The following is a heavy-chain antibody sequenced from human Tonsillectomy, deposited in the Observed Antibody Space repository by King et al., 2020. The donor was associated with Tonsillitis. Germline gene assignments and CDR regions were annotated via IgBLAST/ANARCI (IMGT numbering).Heavy chain of an antibody. J-gene: IGHJ5*02. CDR2: ISAYNSNT. CDR3: ARDSIVGATTYLMWFDP. V-gene: IGHV1-18*04. D-gene: IGHD1-26*01. Sequence: VQLVESGAGVKKPGASVKISCKASGYTFTSYGISWVRQAPGQGLEWMGLISAYNSNTNYAEKLQGRVTMTTDTSKSTAYMELRSLRSDDTAVYHCARDSIVGATTYLMWFDPWGQGTLVTVSS. CDR1: GYTFTSYG.